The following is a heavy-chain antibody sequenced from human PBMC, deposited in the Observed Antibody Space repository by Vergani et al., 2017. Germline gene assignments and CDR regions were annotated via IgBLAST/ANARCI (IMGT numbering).Heavy chain of an antibody. D-gene: IGHD3-22*01. CDR1: GGSISSYY. CDR3: ARPMTYYYDSSGYYSAWFDP. CDR2: IYYSGST. J-gene: IGHJ5*02. Sequence: QVQLQESGPGLVKPSETLSLTCTVSGGSISSYYWSWIRQPPGKGLEWIGSIYYSGSTYYNPSLKSRVTISVDTSKNQFSLKLSSVTAADTAVYYCARPMTYYYDSSGYYSAWFDPWGQGTLVTVSS. V-gene: IGHV4-59*05.